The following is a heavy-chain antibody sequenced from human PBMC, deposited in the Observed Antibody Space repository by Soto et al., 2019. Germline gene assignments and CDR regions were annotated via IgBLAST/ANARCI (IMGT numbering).Heavy chain of an antibody. J-gene: IGHJ3*02. Sequence: QVQLVQSGAEVKKPGASVKVSCKASGYTFTSYGISWVRQAPGQGLEWMGWISAYNGNTNYAQKLQGRVTMTTDTYTSKAYMELRSLRSEDTAVYYCARGLPDYYFCGEAFDIWGQGTMVTVSS. CDR1: GYTFTSYG. CDR3: ARGLPDYYFCGEAFDI. CDR2: ISAYNGNT. V-gene: IGHV1-18*01. D-gene: IGHD3-3*01.